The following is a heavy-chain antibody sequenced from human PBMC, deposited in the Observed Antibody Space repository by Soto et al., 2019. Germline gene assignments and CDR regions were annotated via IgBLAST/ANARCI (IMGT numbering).Heavy chain of an antibody. CDR1: GGSISSSSYY. J-gene: IGHJ4*02. CDR2: IYYSGST. V-gene: IGHV4-39*01. Sequence: QLQLQESGPGLVKPSETLSLTCTVSGGSISSSSYYWGWIRQPPGKGLEWIGRIYYSGSTYYNPSLKSLVTLSVDTSKNQFSLKLSSVTAADTAVYYCARHRIAASFSGIGYWGQGTLVTVSS. CDR3: ARHRIAASFSGIGY. D-gene: IGHD6-13*01.